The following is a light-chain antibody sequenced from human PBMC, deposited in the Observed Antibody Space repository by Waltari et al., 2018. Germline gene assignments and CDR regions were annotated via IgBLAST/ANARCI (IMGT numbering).Light chain of an antibody. CDR3: CSQSSYNGVI. V-gene: IGLV2-14*03. CDR2: DVN. J-gene: IGLJ2*01. CDR1: SSAVGGDDS. Sequence: QSALSQPASVSGSPGQSITISCTGSSSAVGGDDSVSWYQAHPGQAPKVIIYDVNNRPSGVSDRFSGSKSGNTASLTISGLQAEDEANYYCCSQSSYNGVIFGGGTKLTVL.